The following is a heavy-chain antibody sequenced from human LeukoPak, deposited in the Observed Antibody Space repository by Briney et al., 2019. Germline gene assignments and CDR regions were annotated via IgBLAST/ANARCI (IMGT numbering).Heavy chain of an antibody. CDR1: GFTFSDYY. CDR2: ISSSGSTI. CDR3: AKEWLRLAVVDY. D-gene: IGHD5-12*01. Sequence: SGGSLRLSCAASGFTFSDYYMSWIRQAPGKGLEWVSYISSSGSTIYYADSVKGRFTISRDNSKNTLYLQMNSLRAEDTAVYYCAKEWLRLAVVDYWGQGTLVTVSS. J-gene: IGHJ4*02. V-gene: IGHV3-11*04.